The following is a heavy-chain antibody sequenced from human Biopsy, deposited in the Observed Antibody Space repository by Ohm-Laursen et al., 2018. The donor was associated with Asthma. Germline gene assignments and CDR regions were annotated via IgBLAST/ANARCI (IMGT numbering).Heavy chain of an antibody. D-gene: IGHD3-9*01. CDR3: ARTYYDFLTGQVKDVFGV. CDR1: GYNFINFA. J-gene: IGHJ3*01. V-gene: IGHV1-3*04. Sequence: ASVKVSCKASGYNFINFAIHWVRQAPGQRLEWMGWVNTGNGDTKYSQKFQGRVTITRDASASIAYMELRSLRSEDTATYHCARTYYDFLTGQVKDVFGVWGQGTMVTVSS. CDR2: VNTGNGDT.